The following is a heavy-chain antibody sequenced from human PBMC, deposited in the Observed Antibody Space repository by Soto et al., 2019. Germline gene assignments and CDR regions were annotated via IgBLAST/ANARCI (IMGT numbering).Heavy chain of an antibody. CDR2: IYSGGST. J-gene: IGHJ4*02. CDR3: ARVWTASGSSWPYYFDY. CDR1: GFTVSSNY. D-gene: IGHD6-13*01. V-gene: IGHV3-53*04. Sequence: GGSLRLSCAASGFTVSSNYMSWVRQAPGKGLEWVSVIYSGGSTYYADSVKGRFTISRHNSKNTLYLQMNSLRAEDTAVYYCARVWTASGSSWPYYFDYWGQGTLVTVSS.